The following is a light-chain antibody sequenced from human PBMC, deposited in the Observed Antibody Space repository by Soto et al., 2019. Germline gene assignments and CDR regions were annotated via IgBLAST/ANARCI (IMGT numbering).Light chain of an antibody. CDR3: CSYAGSNTWV. Sequence: HSALNQPASVSGSPGQSITVSCTGSSGVVGSYDLVSWYQQHPGKAPKLMIYEVYKRPSGVSNRFSGSKSGNTASLTIFGLQVEDEADYYCCSYAGSNTWVFGGGTKLTVL. J-gene: IGLJ3*02. V-gene: IGLV2-23*02. CDR2: EVY. CDR1: SGVVGSYDL.